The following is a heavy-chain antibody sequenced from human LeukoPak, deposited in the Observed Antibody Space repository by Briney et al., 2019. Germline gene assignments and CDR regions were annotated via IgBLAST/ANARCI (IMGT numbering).Heavy chain of an antibody. D-gene: IGHD2-2*01. Sequence: PSETLSLTCTVSGGSISSGGYYWSWIRQHPGKGLEWIGYIYYSGSTYYNLSLKSRVTISVDTSKNQFSLKLSSVTAADTAVYYCARVKLGTTFDYWGQGTLVTVSS. J-gene: IGHJ4*02. CDR1: GGSISSGGYY. CDR3: ARVKLGTTFDY. CDR2: IYYSGST. V-gene: IGHV4-31*03.